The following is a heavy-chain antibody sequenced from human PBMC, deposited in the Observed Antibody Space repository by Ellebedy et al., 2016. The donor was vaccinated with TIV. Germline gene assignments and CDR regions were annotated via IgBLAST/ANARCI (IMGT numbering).Heavy chain of an antibody. V-gene: IGHV4-39*01. J-gene: IGHJ5*02. Sequence: SETLSLTCSVSGGSISSGNCYWAWVRQPQPPGKGLEWIGSVYYSGSTYYNASLESRVTISVDTSKDQFSLKLTSVTAADTAVYYCARLSYSSGWYYNWFDPWGQGTLVTVSS. CDR3: ARLSYSSGWYYNWFDP. D-gene: IGHD6-19*01. CDR2: VYYSGST. CDR1: GGSISSGNCY.